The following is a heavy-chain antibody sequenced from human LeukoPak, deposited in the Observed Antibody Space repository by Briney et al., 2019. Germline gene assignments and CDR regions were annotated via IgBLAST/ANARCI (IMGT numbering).Heavy chain of an antibody. CDR1: GGSFSGYY. CDR2: INHSGST. D-gene: IGHD3-10*01. V-gene: IGHV4-34*01. CDR3: ARAPYGSGFDY. Sequence: SETLSLTCAVYGGSFSGYYWSWIRQPPGKGLEWIGEINHSGSTNYNPPIKSRVTISVDTSKNQFSLKLSSVTAADTAVYYCARAPYGSGFDYWGQGTLVTVSS. J-gene: IGHJ4*02.